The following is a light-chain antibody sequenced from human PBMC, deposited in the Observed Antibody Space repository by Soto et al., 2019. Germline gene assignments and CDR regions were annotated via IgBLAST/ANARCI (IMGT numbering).Light chain of an antibody. Sequence: ATLSCRASQSLNSNYLAWYQQKPGQAPRLLIYGASRRATGIPDRFSGSGSGTDFTLTISSLEPEDFAVYNCQQYGSSPLTFGGGTKVDIK. J-gene: IGKJ4*01. CDR1: QSLNSNY. CDR2: GAS. CDR3: QQYGSSPLT. V-gene: IGKV3-20*01.